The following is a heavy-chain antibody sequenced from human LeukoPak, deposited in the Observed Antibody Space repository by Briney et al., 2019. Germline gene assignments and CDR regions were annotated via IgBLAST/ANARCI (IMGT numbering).Heavy chain of an antibody. CDR3: ARDGAHCSSTSCFSRDFDY. D-gene: IGHD2-2*01. V-gene: IGHV4-4*07. CDR1: GGSISSYY. CDR2: IYTSGST. Sequence: PSETLSLTCTVSGGSISSYYWSWIRQPAGKGLEWIGRIYTSGSTNYNPSLKSRVTISVDTSKNQFSLKLSSVTAADTAVYYCARDGAHCSSTSCFSRDFDYWGQGTLITVSS. J-gene: IGHJ4*02.